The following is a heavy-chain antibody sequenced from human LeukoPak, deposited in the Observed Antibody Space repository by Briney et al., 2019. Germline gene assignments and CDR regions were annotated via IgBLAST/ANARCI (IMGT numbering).Heavy chain of an antibody. CDR1: GFTFSSYA. CDR2: ISYDGSNK. CDR3: ARSTWNQVAPFDY. Sequence: QPGRSLRLSCAAPGFTFSSYAMHWVRQAPGKGLEWVAVISYDGSNKYYADSVKGRFTISRDNSKNTLYLQMNSLRAEDTAVYYCARSTWNQVAPFDYWGQGTLVTVSS. D-gene: IGHD1-14*01. V-gene: IGHV3-30-3*01. J-gene: IGHJ4*02.